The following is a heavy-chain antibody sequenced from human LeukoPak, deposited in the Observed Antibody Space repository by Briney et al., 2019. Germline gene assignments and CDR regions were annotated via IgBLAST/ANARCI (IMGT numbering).Heavy chain of an antibody. J-gene: IGHJ4*02. D-gene: IGHD1-20*01. CDR3: STLTSRGLSDS. V-gene: IGHV3-15*01. Sequence: NPGGSLRLSCAASGLAGSHNYVSWVRQAPGKGLEWVGRIKSKADGETIDYAAPVKGRFTFSRDDSKNMLYLQMNSLKSEDTAVYYCSTLTSRGLSDSWGQGTLVTVSS. CDR1: GLAGSHNY. CDR2: IKSKADGETI.